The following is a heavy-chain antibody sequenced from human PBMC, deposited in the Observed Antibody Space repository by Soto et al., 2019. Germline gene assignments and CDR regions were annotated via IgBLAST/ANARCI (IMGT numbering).Heavy chain of an antibody. J-gene: IGHJ5*02. CDR2: INPHGGST. V-gene: IGHV1-46*01. CDR3: ARSSGGNFGIIIEGTNWFAP. CDR1: RYTFTSYY. D-gene: IGHD1-26*01. Sequence: ASVNVSCKAPRYTFTSYYINCVRQAPGQELEWMGVINPHGGSTAYAQKFKGRVTLTRDTSASTVYMEVSSLTSEDTAMYYCARSSGGNFGIIIEGTNWFAPWGQGTLVTVSP.